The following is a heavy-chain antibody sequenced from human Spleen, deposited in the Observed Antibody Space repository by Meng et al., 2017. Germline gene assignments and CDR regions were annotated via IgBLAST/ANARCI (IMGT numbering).Heavy chain of an antibody. CDR1: GFTFSSYA. D-gene: IGHD5-18*01. V-gene: IGHV4-39*07. CDR2: ISYSGNT. Sequence: GSLRLSCAASGFTFSSYAMNWVRQAPGKGLEWIGSISYSGNTYYNPSLKSRVTISLDTSKNQFSLRLTSVTAADTAVYYCARDSAYSYDFDYWGQGTLVTVSS. J-gene: IGHJ4*02. CDR3: ARDSAYSYDFDY.